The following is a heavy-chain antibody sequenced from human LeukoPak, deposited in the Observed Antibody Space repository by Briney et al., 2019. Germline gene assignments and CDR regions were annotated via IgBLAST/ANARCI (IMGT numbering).Heavy chain of an antibody. CDR1: GGTFSSYA. D-gene: IGHD2-21*01. J-gene: IGHJ4*02. CDR3: ARGPNFVVED. Sequence: SVKVSFTASGGTFSSYAISWVRQAPGQGLEWMGGIIPIFGTANYAQKFQGRVTITADESTSTAYMELSSLRSEDTAVYYCARGPNFVVEDWGQGTLVTVSS. V-gene: IGHV1-69*13. CDR2: IIPIFGTA.